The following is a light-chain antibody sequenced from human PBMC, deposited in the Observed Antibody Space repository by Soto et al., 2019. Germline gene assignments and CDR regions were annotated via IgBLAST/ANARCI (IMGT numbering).Light chain of an antibody. J-gene: IGKJ1*01. CDR3: QQSYSNPWT. Sequence: DIQMTQSPSSLSASVGYRFTITCRASQSISSYLNWYQQKPGKAPKLLIYAASSLQSGVPSRFSGSGSGTDFTLTISSLQPEDFETYYCQQSYSNPWTFGQGTKVDIK. CDR1: QSISSY. CDR2: AAS. V-gene: IGKV1-39*01.